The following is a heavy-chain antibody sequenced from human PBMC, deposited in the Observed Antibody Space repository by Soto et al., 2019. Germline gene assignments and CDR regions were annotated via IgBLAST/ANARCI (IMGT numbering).Heavy chain of an antibody. Sequence: ASVKVSCKASGYTFTSYAMHWVRQAPGQRLEWMGWINAGNGNTKYSQKFQGRVTITRDTSASTAYMELSSLGSEDTAVYYCARVGWVRGVIITPGWFDPWGQGTLVTVSS. D-gene: IGHD3-10*01. CDR2: INAGNGNT. V-gene: IGHV1-3*01. CDR3: ARVGWVRGVIITPGWFDP. CDR1: GYTFTSYA. J-gene: IGHJ5*02.